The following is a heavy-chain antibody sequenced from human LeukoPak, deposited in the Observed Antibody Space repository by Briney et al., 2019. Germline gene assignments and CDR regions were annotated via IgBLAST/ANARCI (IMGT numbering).Heavy chain of an antibody. CDR1: RGSFSNYY. CDR3: ARLIGASAFDY. V-gene: IGHV4-34*01. D-gene: IGHD2-21*01. CDR2: INHSGGT. J-gene: IGHJ4*02. Sequence: PLETLSLTCAVYRGSFSNYYWSWIRQPPGKGLEWIGEINHSGGTNYNPSLKSRVTISEDTSKKQFSLKLGSVTAADTAVYYCARLIGASAFDYWGQGTLVTVSS.